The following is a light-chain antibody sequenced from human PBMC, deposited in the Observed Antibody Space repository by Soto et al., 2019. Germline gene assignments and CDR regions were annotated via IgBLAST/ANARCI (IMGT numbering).Light chain of an antibody. Sequence: DIQMTQSPSSLSASVGDRVIITCQASQDISNYLNWYQQKPGKAPELLIYDASNLETGVPSRFSGSGSGTAFTFTISSLQPDDFATYYCQQFVNLPYTFGQGTKLDIK. J-gene: IGKJ2*01. CDR2: DAS. CDR3: QQFVNLPYT. V-gene: IGKV1-33*01. CDR1: QDISNY.